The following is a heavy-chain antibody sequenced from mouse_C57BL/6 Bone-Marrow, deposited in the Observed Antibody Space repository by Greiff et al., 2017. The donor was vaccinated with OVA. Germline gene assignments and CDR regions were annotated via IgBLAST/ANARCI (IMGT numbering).Heavy chain of an antibody. CDR1: GFTFSDYY. J-gene: IGHJ1*03. CDR2: ISNGGGST. Sequence: EVMLVESGGGLVQPGGSLKLSCAASGFTFSDYYMYWVRQTPEKRLEWVAYISNGGGSTYYPDTVKGRFTLSRDHAKNTLYLQLSRLKAEDTAMYYCASYGRGYFDVWGTGTTVTVSS. D-gene: IGHD1-1*01. V-gene: IGHV5-12*01. CDR3: ASYGRGYFDV.